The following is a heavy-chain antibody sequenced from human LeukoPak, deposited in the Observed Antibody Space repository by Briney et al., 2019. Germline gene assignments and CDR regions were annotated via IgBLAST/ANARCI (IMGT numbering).Heavy chain of an antibody. CDR1: GSTFSRYW. J-gene: IGHJ4*02. CDR2: IYPGDSDT. V-gene: IGHV5-51*01. Sequence: RGGSLQISCQGSGSTFSRYWIGWVRQLQGKGREWMGIIYPGDSDTRYSPSLQGQVTISDETTSRTAKLEWRRLKASDTAIYYCARQNDFRLDYWGQGTLVTVSS. CDR3: ARQNDFRLDY. D-gene: IGHD3-3*01.